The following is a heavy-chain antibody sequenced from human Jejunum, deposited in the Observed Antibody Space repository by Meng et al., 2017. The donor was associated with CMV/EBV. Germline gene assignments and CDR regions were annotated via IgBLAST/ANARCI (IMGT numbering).Heavy chain of an antibody. CDR3: ARIPHGPVYAKRLVDY. CDR1: FTVGTPY. D-gene: IGHD2-8*01. V-gene: IGHV3-53*01. Sequence: FTVGTPYMTWVRQAPGKGLEWVSIVFSDGTTYYAGSVKGRFTISRDNAEKTLYLQMNSLRAEDTAVYYCARIPHGPVYAKRLVDYWGQGTVVTVSS. J-gene: IGHJ4*02. CDR2: VFSDGTT.